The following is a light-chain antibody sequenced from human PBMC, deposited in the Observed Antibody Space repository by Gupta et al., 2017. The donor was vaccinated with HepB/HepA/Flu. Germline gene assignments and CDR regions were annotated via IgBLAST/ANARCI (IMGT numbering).Light chain of an antibody. V-gene: IGLV3-1*01. CDR3: QAWDGGAVV. CDR2: QDS. Sequence: YNHTQAPSVSVPPGQTASIPCSGDKLGDKYACWYQQKPGQAPLLVIYQDSKRPSGIPERFSGSNSGNTATLAISGTQAMDEADYYCQAWDGGAVVFGGGTKLTVL. J-gene: IGLJ2*01. CDR1: KLGDKY.